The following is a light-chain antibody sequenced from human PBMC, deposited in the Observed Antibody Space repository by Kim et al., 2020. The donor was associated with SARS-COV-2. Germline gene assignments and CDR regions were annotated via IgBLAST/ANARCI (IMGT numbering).Light chain of an antibody. CDR3: SSYTSSDTLV. J-gene: IGLJ2*01. V-gene: IGLV2-14*03. CDR1: SSDAGGYNY. CDR2: DVS. Sequence: GQANTHASTGTSSDAGGYNYVSWYQQHPGKAPKLMIYDVSSRPSGVSDRFSGSKSGNTASLTISGLQAEDEADYYCSSYTSSDTLVFGGGTQLTVL.